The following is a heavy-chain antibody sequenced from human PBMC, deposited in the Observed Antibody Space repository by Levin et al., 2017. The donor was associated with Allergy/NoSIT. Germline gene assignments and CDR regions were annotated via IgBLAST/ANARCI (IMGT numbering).Heavy chain of an antibody. CDR2: INSRSSTI. D-gene: IGHD3-22*01. Sequence: PGGSLRLSCAASGFTFSSYSMSWVRQAPGKGLERVSYINSRSSTIHYADSVKGRFTISRDNAKNSLYLQMNSLRAEDTAVYYCASVYYDSSGYYYGDFDYWGQGTLVTVSS. V-gene: IGHV3-48*01. J-gene: IGHJ4*02. CDR1: GFTFSSYS. CDR3: ASVYYDSSGYYYGDFDY.